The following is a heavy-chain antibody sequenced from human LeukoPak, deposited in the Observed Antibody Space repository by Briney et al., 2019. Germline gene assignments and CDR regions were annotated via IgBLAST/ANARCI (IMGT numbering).Heavy chain of an antibody. Sequence: ASVTVSCKVSGYTLTELSMHWVRQAPGQGLEWMGIINPSGGSTSYAQKFQGRVTMTRDVSTSTVYMELSSLRSEDTAVYYCAREHISGSYYNGPGDYWGQGTLVTVSS. D-gene: IGHD3-10*01. V-gene: IGHV1-46*01. J-gene: IGHJ4*02. CDR1: GYTLTELS. CDR2: INPSGGST. CDR3: AREHISGSYYNGPGDY.